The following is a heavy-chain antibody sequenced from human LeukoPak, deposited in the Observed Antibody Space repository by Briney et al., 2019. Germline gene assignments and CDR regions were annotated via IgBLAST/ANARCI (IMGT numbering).Heavy chain of an antibody. CDR2: IYPGDSDT. Sequence: GESLKISCKGSGYIFPNYWIGWVRQVPGQGLEWMAIIYPGDSDTRYSPSFQGQVTISADKSISTAYLQWSSLKASDTAMYYCARLLGYCSGGSCQHLDYWGQGTLVTVSS. CDR3: ARLLGYCSGGSCQHLDY. D-gene: IGHD2-15*01. CDR1: GYIFPNYW. J-gene: IGHJ4*02. V-gene: IGHV5-51*01.